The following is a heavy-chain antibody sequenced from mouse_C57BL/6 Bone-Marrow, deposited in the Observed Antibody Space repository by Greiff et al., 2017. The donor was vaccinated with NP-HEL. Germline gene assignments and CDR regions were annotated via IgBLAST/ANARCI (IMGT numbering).Heavy chain of an antibody. CDR2: IWRGGST. D-gene: IGHD2-4*01. V-gene: IGHV2-5*01. CDR1: GFSFTSYG. Sequence: VQLQQSGPGLVQPSQSLSITCTVSGFSFTSYGVHWVRQSPGKGLEWLGVIWRGGSTDYNAAFMSRLSITTANSKSHVFFKMNSLQADDTAIYYWAKKREIKGNMDYWGQGTSVTVSS. J-gene: IGHJ4*01. CDR3: AKKREIKGNMDY.